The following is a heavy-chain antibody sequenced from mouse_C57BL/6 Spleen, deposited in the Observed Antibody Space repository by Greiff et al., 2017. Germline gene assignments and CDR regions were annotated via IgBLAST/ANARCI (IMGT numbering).Heavy chain of an antibody. CDR2: ISSGGSYT. CDR3: ARHDGPNYYGSSNGY. D-gene: IGHD1-1*01. Sequence: EVMLVESGGDLVKPGGSLKLSCAASGFTFSSYGMSWVRQTPDKRLEWVATISSGGSYTYYPDSVKGRFTISRANAKTPLYLQMGRLKSEDTAMYYCARHDGPNYYGSSNGYWGQGTTLTVAS. J-gene: IGHJ2*01. V-gene: IGHV5-6*01. CDR1: GFTFSSYG.